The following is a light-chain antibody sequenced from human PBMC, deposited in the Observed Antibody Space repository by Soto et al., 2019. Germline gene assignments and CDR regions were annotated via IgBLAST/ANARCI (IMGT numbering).Light chain of an antibody. CDR1: TGDVTSAHY. CDR2: DAS. V-gene: IGLV7-46*01. CDR3: FLSYSGTNWV. Sequence: QAVVTQEPSLTVSPGGTVTLTCGSSTGDVTSAHYPSWFQQKPGHAPKTLIYDASNKHSWTPARFSGSLLGGKAALTLSGAQPEDEADYYCFLSYSGTNWVFGGGTKLTVL. J-gene: IGLJ3*02.